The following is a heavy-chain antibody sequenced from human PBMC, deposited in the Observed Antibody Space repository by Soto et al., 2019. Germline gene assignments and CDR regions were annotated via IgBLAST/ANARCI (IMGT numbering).Heavy chain of an antibody. CDR2: ISYDGGNK. Sequence: GGSLRLSCLASGFTFSSYAMHWVRQAPGKGLEWVAVISYDGGNKYYADSVKGRFTISRDNSKNTLYLQMNSLRAEDTAVYYCARDGFGYSYGNYYYYGMDVWGQGTTVTVSS. D-gene: IGHD5-18*01. V-gene: IGHV3-30-3*01. CDR1: GFTFSSYA. J-gene: IGHJ6*02. CDR3: ARDGFGYSYGNYYYYGMDV.